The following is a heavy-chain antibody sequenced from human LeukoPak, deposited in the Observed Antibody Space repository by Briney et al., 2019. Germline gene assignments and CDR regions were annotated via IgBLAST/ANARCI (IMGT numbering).Heavy chain of an antibody. Sequence: GGSLRLSCAASGFTFSNYEMNWVRQAPGKGLEWLSYISSSGSTIDYADSVKGRFTISRDNAKNSLYLQMNSLRAEDTAVYYCAGIIAVAGFNYWGQGGLVTVSS. J-gene: IGHJ4*02. D-gene: IGHD6-19*01. CDR1: GFTFSNYE. V-gene: IGHV3-48*03. CDR3: AGIIAVAGFNY. CDR2: ISSSGSTI.